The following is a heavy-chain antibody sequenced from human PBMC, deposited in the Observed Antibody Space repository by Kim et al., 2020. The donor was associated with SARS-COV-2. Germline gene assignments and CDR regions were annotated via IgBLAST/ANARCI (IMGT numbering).Heavy chain of an antibody. CDR2: ISYDGSNK. J-gene: IGHJ4*01. CDR1: GFTFSSYA. Sequence: GGSLRLSCAASGFTFSSYAMHWVRQAPGKGLEWVAVISYDGSNKYYVDSVKGRFTISRDNSKNTLYLQMNSLRAEDTAGYYCARDRVLVVSYFDYCGHGT. D-gene: IGHD6-6*01. CDR3: ARDRVLVVSYFDY. V-gene: IGHV3-30*04.